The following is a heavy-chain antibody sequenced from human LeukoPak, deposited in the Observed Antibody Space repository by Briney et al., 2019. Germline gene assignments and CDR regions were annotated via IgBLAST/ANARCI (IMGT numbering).Heavy chain of an antibody. D-gene: IGHD5-12*01. J-gene: IGHJ6*02. CDR1: GFTFINSA. Sequence: SVKVSCKASGFTFINSAFQWVRQARGQRLEWIGWIVVGSDSTKYAQKFQERVSITRDMSTSTVYMELSSLRSEDTAVYYCTAEIYRGHVYSYYYGMDVWGQGTTVTVFS. V-gene: IGHV1-58*01. CDR3: TAEIYRGHVYSYYYGMDV. CDR2: IVVGSDST.